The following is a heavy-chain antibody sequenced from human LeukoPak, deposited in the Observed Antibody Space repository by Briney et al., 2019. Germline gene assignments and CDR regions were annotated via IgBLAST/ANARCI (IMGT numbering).Heavy chain of an antibody. V-gene: IGHV3-30-3*01. CDR3: ASSVSGYDWCFDY. CDR1: GFTFSSYA. J-gene: IGHJ4*02. Sequence: PGGSLRLSCAASGFTFSSYAMHWVRQAPGKSLEWVAVISYDGSNKYYADSVKGRFTISRDNSKNTLYLQMNSLRAEDTAVYYCASSVSGYDWCFDYWGQGTLVTVSS. CDR2: ISYDGSNK. D-gene: IGHD5-12*01.